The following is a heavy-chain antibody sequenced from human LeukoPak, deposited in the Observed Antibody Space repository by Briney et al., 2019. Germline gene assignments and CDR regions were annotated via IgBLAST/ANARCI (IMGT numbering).Heavy chain of an antibody. J-gene: IGHJ3*02. CDR2: IYPGDFDI. D-gene: IGHD4-17*01. CDR3: ARHGGYGDSGMVDAFDI. Sequence: GESLKISCKGSGYSFTSYWIGWVRQMPGKGLEWMGIIYPGDFDIRYSPSFQGQVTISADKSISTAYLQWSSLKASDTAMYYCARHGGYGDSGMVDAFDIWGQGTMVTVSS. CDR1: GYSFTSYW. V-gene: IGHV5-51*01.